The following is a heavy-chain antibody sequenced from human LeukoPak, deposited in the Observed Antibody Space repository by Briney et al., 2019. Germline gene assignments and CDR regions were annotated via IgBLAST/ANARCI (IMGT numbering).Heavy chain of an antibody. CDR3: ARVNPTMYSSSWGDFDY. CDR2: IYYSGST. Sequence: PSQTLSLTCTVSGGSISSGGYYWSWIRQHPGKGLEWIGYIYYSGSTYYNPSLKSRVTISVDTSKNQFSLKLSSVTAADTAVYYCARVNPTMYSSSWGDFDYWGQGTLVTVSS. J-gene: IGHJ4*02. D-gene: IGHD6-13*01. V-gene: IGHV4-31*03. CDR1: GGSISSGGYY.